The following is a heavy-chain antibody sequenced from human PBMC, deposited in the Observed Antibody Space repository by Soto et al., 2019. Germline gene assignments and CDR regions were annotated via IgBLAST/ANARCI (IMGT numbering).Heavy chain of an antibody. CDR1: GYTFTSYD. J-gene: IGHJ6*03. CDR3: ARVPARPPSYFYYHMDV. D-gene: IGHD6-25*01. CDR2: MNPNSGNT. V-gene: IGHV1-8*01. Sequence: GASVKVSCKASGYTFTSYDINWVRQATGQGLEWMGWMNPNSGNTGYAQKFQGRVTMTRNTSISTAYMELSSLRSEDTAVYYCARVPARPPSYFYYHMDVWGKGTTVTVSS.